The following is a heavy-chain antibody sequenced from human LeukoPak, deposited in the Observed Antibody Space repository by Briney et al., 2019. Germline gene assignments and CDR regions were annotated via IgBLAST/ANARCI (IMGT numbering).Heavy chain of an antibody. D-gene: IGHD3-3*01. CDR3: AKGGQNFDFWRFDY. CDR2: ISGGGGST. CDR1: GVTFSTYS. Sequence: GGSLRLSCAASGVTFSTYSMNWVRQTPGKGLVWVSSISGGGGSTYYAESVKGRFSISRDNSKKMMYLQMNSLRADDTAVYYCAKGGQNFDFWRFDYWGQGILVTVSS. V-gene: IGHV3-23*01. J-gene: IGHJ4*02.